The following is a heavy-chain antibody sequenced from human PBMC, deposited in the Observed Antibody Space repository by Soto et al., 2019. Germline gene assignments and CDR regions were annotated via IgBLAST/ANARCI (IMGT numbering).Heavy chain of an antibody. V-gene: IGHV4-38-2*01. Sequence: SVRLSLTCSASGYYIGIGYYWAWIRQSPGKGLEWIGSIYHAGSVYYNPPLNSRVAVSLDTSKNHFSLKLTSVTAADTAVYYCARTFDYYGMDVWGQGTTVTVSS. J-gene: IGHJ6*02. CDR3: ARTFDYYGMDV. CDR2: IYHAGSV. CDR1: GYYIGIGYY.